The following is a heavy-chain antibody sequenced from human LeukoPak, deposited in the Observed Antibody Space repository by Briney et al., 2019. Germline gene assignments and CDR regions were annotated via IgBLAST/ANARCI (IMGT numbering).Heavy chain of an antibody. CDR1: GGTFSSYT. CDR3: ARGFPPRRQYDSSGYYSYYFDY. Sequence: GAAVKVSCKASGGTFSSYTISWVRQAPGQGLEWMGGIIPIFGAANYPQKFQGRVTITADKSTSTAYMELRSLRSDDTAVYYCARGFPPRRQYDSSGYYSYYFDYWGQGTLVTVSS. J-gene: IGHJ4*02. CDR2: IIPIFGAA. D-gene: IGHD3-22*01. V-gene: IGHV1-69*06.